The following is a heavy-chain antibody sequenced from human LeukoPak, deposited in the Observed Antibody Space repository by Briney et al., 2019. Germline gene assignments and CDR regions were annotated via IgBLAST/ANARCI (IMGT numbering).Heavy chain of an antibody. Sequence: SETLSLTCTVSGGSISSSSYYWGWIRQPPGKGLEWIGSIYYSGSTYYNPSLKSRVTISVDTSKNQFSLKLSSVTAADTAVNYCARRITMIVVVDAFDIWGQGTMVTVSS. V-gene: IGHV4-39*01. CDR3: ARRITMIVVVDAFDI. J-gene: IGHJ3*02. D-gene: IGHD3-22*01. CDR2: IYYSGST. CDR1: GGSISSSSYY.